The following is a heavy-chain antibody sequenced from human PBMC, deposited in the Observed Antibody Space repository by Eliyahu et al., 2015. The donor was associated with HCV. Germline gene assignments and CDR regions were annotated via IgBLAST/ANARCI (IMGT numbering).Heavy chain of an antibody. CDR1: GFTFXSYW. D-gene: IGHD3-16*01. V-gene: IGHV3-74*01. CDR3: ARVHRLAPAGGMDV. J-gene: IGHJ6*02. Sequence: EVQLVESGGGLVQPGGSLRLSCAASGFTFXSYWMHWVRQAPGKGLVWVSRINSDGSSTSYADSVKGRFTISRDNAKNTLYLQMNSLRAEDTAVYYCARVHRLAPAGGMDVWGQGTTVTVSS. CDR2: INSDGSST.